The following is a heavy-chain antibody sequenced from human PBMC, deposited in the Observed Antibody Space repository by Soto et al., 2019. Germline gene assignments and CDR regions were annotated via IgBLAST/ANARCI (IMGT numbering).Heavy chain of an antibody. CDR1: GYSFTSYW. CDR3: AGGGVRGVITRTRDYYGMDV. D-gene: IGHD3-10*01. CDR2: IYPGDSDT. V-gene: IGHV5-51*01. J-gene: IGHJ6*02. Sequence: GESLKISCKGSGYSFTSYWICWVRQMPGKGLEWMGIIYPGDSDTRYSPSFQGQVTISADKSISTAYLQWSSLKASDTAMYYCAGGGVRGVITRTRDYYGMDVWGQGTTVTVSS.